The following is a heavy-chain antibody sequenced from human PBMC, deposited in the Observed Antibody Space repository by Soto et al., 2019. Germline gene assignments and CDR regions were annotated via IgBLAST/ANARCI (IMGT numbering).Heavy chain of an antibody. Sequence: GGSLRLSCAASGFSFSGSAMHWVRQASGKGLEWVGRIRTKSSSYATAYGESVKGRFTISRDDSNNTAYLQMNSLTTEDTAMYYCTRHVDTATGEDFDYWGQGT. CDR3: TRHVDTATGEDFDY. CDR1: GFSFSGSA. V-gene: IGHV3-73*01. J-gene: IGHJ4*02. CDR2: IRTKSSSYAT. D-gene: IGHD5-18*01.